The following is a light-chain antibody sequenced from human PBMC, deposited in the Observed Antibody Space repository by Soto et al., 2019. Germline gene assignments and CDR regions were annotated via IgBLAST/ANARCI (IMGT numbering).Light chain of an antibody. CDR3: CSYAGSYTFVV. CDR1: SSDVGGYNY. CDR2: DVS. V-gene: IGLV2-11*01. J-gene: IGLJ2*01. Sequence: QSALTQPRSVSGSPGQSVTISCTGTSSDVGGYNYVSWYQQHPDKAPKLMIYDVSKRPSGVPDRFSGSRSGNTASLTISGLQAEDEAGYYCCSYAGSYTFVVFGGGTKLTVL.